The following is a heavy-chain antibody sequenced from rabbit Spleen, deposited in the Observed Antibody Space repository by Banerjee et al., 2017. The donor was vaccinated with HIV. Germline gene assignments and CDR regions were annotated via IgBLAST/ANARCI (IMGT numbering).Heavy chain of an antibody. Sequence: QQQLEESGGGLVKPGGTLTLTCKAAGFDFSTYYYMWWVRQAPGKWLEWIACIYTGSSGSTYYANWAKGRFTISKTSSTTVTLQMTSLTAADSATYFCARSAGSVSVTYYFNLWGQGTLVTVS. CDR1: GFDFSTYYY. V-gene: IGHV1S45*01. D-gene: IGHD4-2*01. CDR2: IYTGSSGST. CDR3: ARSAGSVSVTYYFNL. J-gene: IGHJ4*01.